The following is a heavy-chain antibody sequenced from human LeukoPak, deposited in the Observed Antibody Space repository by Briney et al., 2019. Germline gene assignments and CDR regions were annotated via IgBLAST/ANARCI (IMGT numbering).Heavy chain of an antibody. Sequence: GGSLRLSCAASGFTFSSYAMHWVRQAPGKGLEGVAVISYDGSNKYYADSVKGRFTISRENSKNTLYLQMNSLRAEDTAVYYCARDGDGAVPSYYFDYWGQGTLVTVSS. CDR3: ARDGDGAVPSYYFDY. V-gene: IGHV3-30*04. CDR1: GFTFSSYA. D-gene: IGHD4/OR15-4a*01. J-gene: IGHJ4*02. CDR2: ISYDGSNK.